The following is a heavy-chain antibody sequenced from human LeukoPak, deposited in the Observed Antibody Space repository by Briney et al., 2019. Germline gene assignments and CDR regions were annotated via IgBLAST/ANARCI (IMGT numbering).Heavy chain of an antibody. V-gene: IGHV1-69*06. CDR1: GGTFSSYA. CDR2: IIPIFGTA. J-gene: IGHJ4*02. CDR3: AGAGTWVEYYFDY. Sequence: SVKVSCKASGGTFSSYAISWVRQAPGQGLEWMGGIIPIFGTANYAQKFQGRVTITADKSTSTAYMELSSLRSEDTAVYYCAGAGTWVEYYFDYWGQGTLVTVSS. D-gene: IGHD6-13*01.